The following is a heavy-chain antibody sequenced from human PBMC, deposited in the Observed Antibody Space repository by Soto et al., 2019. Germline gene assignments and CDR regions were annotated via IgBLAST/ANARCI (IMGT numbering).Heavy chain of an antibody. CDR3: ARDFERGHQVLEWLLYYYYYYGMDV. Sequence: EVQLVESGGGLVKPGGSLRLSCAASGFTFSSYSMNWVRQAPGKGLEWVSSISSSSSYIYYADSVKGRFTISRDNAKNLLYVQMNSLRAEDTAVYYCARDFERGHQVLEWLLYYYYYYGMDVWGQGTTVTVSS. V-gene: IGHV3-21*01. J-gene: IGHJ6*02. D-gene: IGHD3-3*01. CDR2: ISSSSSYI. CDR1: GFTFSSYS.